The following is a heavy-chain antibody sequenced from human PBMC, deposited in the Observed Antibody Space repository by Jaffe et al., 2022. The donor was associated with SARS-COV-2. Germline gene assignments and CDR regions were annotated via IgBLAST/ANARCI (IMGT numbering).Heavy chain of an antibody. CDR1: GFTFSSYE. CDR2: ISSSGSPI. V-gene: IGHV3-48*03. CDR3: ARRTYAGNSRTFDY. J-gene: IGHJ4*02. D-gene: IGHD6-13*01. Sequence: EVQLVESGGGLVQPGGSLRLSCAASGFTFSSYEMNWVRQAPGKGLEWVSHISSSGSPIYYADSVKGRFTISRDNAKNSLYLQMNSLRAEDTAVYYCARRTYAGNSRTFDYWGQGTLVTVSS.